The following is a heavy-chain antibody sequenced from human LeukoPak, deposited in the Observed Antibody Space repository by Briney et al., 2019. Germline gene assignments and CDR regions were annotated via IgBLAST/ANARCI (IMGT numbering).Heavy chain of an antibody. J-gene: IGHJ3*02. CDR3: AREGRYDFWSGYYPSAFDI. CDR1: EFTFSAYS. CDR2: ITPSGTYT. Sequence: PGGSLRLSCAASEFTFSAYSMNWVRQAPGKGLEWVSSITPSGTYTYYADSVKGRFTISRDNAKNSLYLQMNSLRAEDTAVYYCAREGRYDFWSGYYPSAFDIWGQGTMVTVSS. D-gene: IGHD3-3*01. V-gene: IGHV3-21*01.